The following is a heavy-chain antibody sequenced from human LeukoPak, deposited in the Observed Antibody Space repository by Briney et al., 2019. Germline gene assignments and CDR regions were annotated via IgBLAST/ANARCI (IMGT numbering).Heavy chain of an antibody. CDR1: GGPISSYY. CDR2: IYYSGST. D-gene: IGHD3-9*01. V-gene: IGHV4-59*01. Sequence: SETLSLTCTVSGGPISSYYWSWIRQPPGKGLEWIGYIYYSGSTNYNPSLKSRVTISVDTSKNQFSLKLSSVTAADTAVYYCASSSRTPLRYFDWLLSTDAFDIWGQGTMVTVSS. CDR3: ASSSRTPLRYFDWLLSTDAFDI. J-gene: IGHJ3*02.